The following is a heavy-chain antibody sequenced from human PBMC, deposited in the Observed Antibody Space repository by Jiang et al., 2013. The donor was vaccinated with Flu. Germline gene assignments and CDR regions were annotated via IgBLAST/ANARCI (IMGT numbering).Heavy chain of an antibody. J-gene: IGHJ4*02. CDR2: YPSDSDT. D-gene: IGHD2-2*01. Sequence: YPSDSDTRYSPSFQGQVTISADKSISTAYLQWSSLRASDTAMYYCASGPYCSSTRCYGGFDYWGQGTPVTVSS. V-gene: IGHV5-51*01. CDR3: ASGPYCSSTRCYGGFDY.